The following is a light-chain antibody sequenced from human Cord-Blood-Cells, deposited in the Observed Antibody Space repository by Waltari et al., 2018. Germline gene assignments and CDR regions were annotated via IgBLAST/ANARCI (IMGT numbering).Light chain of an antibody. J-gene: IGKJ4*01. Sequence: EIVMTQSPATLSVSPGERATLSCRASQSVSSNLDWYQQKPGQPPRLLIDGASTRATGIPASFSGSGSGTSFTLTISSLQFEDFAVNYFQQYNNWLTFGGGTKVEIK. V-gene: IGKV3-15*01. CDR1: QSVSSN. CDR3: QQYNNWLT. CDR2: GAS.